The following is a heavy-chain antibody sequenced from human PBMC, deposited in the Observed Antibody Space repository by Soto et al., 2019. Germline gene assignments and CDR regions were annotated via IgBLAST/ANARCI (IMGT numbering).Heavy chain of an antibody. CDR3: ARDITIAAVGMDV. CDR2: IIPIFGTA. D-gene: IGHD6-13*01. J-gene: IGHJ6*02. CDR1: GGTFSSYA. V-gene: IGHV1-69*13. Sequence: ASVKVSCKASGGTFSSYAISWVRQAPGQGLEWMGGIIPIFGTANYAQKFQGRVTITADESTSTAYMELSSLRSEDTAVYYCARDITIAAVGMDVWGQGTTVTVSS.